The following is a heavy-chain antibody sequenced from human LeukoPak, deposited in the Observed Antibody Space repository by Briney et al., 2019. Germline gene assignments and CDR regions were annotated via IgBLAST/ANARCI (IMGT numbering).Heavy chain of an antibody. CDR1: GFTFSSYA. CDR3: AKDLEDYYDSSGYYYGGDY. Sequence: GGSLRLSCAASGFTFSSYAMSWVRQAPGKGLEWVSAISGSGGSTYYADPVKGRFTISRDNSKNTLYLQMNSLRAEDTAVYYCAKDLEDYYDSSGYYYGGDYWGQGTLVTVSS. D-gene: IGHD3-22*01. V-gene: IGHV3-23*01. J-gene: IGHJ4*02. CDR2: ISGSGGST.